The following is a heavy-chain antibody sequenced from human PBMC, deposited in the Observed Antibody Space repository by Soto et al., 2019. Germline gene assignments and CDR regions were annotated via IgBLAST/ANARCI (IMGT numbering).Heavy chain of an antibody. J-gene: IGHJ4*02. V-gene: IGHV3-7*04. Sequence: PSETLSLTCTVSGDSIGSFYWTWVRQAPGKGLEWVGNIRQDGSEKNYVDSVKGRFTISRDNAKNSLYLQMNSLRAEDTAVYYCAREIVVARGASYFDYWGPGTLVTVSS. CDR2: IRQDGSEK. D-gene: IGHD2-2*01. CDR1: GDSIGSFY. CDR3: AREIVVARGASYFDY.